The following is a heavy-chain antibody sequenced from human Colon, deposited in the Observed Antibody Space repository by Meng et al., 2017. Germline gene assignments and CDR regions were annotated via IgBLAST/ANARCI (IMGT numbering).Heavy chain of an antibody. Sequence: SVKVSCKASGGTFSSYDISWVRQAPGQGLEWMGGIIPIFGTANYAQKFQGRVTITADKSTSTAYMELSSLRSEDTDVYYCAVSDYDYVYAFEFWGQGTMVTVSS. CDR3: AVSDYDYVYAFEF. D-gene: IGHD3-16*01. CDR2: IIPIFGTA. CDR1: GGTFSSYD. J-gene: IGHJ3*01. V-gene: IGHV1-69*06.